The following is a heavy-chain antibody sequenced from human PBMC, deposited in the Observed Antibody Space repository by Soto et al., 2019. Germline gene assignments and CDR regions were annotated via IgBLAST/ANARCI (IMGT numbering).Heavy chain of an antibody. CDR3: ARQMGAMVRGVITLY. Sequence: SETLSLTCTVSGGSISSSSYYWGWIRQPPGKGLEWVGSIYYSGSTYYNPSLKSRVTISVDTSKNQFSLKLSSVTAADTAVYYCARQMGAMVRGVITLYWGQGTLVTVSS. V-gene: IGHV4-39*01. CDR1: GGSISSSSYY. D-gene: IGHD3-10*01. J-gene: IGHJ4*02. CDR2: IYYSGST.